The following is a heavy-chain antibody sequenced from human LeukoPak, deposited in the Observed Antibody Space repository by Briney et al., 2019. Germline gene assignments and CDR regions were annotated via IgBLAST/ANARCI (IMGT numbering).Heavy chain of an antibody. D-gene: IGHD2-15*01. J-gene: IGHJ4*02. Sequence: GGSLRLSCKASGFTFDDYGMSWVRQAPGKGLEWVSGIYWNGGSTGYADSVKGRFTISRDNAKNSLCLQMNSLRAEDTALYHCARAQRTRIYFFDYWGQGTLVTVSS. CDR3: ARAQRTRIYFFDY. CDR2: IYWNGGST. V-gene: IGHV3-20*01. CDR1: GFTFDDYG.